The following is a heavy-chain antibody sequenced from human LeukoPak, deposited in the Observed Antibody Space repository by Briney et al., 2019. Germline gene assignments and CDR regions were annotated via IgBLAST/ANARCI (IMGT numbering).Heavy chain of an antibody. CDR1: GYTFTSYD. CDR3: ASKGPSLGYYDSKPDAFDI. D-gene: IGHD3-22*01. CDR2: MNPNSGNT. V-gene: IGHV1-8*01. Sequence: ASVKVSCKASGYTFTSYDINWVRQATGQGLEWMGWMNPNSGNTGYAQKFQGRVTMTRNTSISTAYKELSSLRSEDTAVYYCASKGPSLGYYDSKPDAFDIWGQGTMVTVSS. J-gene: IGHJ3*02.